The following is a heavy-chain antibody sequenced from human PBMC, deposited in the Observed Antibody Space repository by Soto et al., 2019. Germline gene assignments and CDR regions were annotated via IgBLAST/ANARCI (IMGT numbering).Heavy chain of an antibody. Sequence: SETLSVTCAVDGGAFSGYYWSWIRQPPGKGLEWIGELNHSGSTNYNPSLKSRVTISVDTSKNQFYLKLSSVTAADTAVYYCARGGAVVTATSNSFDYWGQGTQVT. CDR3: ARGGAVVTATSNSFDY. CDR2: LNHSGST. CDR1: GGAFSGYY. D-gene: IGHD2-21*02. J-gene: IGHJ4*02. V-gene: IGHV4-34*01.